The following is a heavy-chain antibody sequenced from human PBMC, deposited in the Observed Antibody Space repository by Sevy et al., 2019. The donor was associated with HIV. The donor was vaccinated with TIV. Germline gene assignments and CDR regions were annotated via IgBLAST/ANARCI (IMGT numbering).Heavy chain of an antibody. J-gene: IGHJ6*02. CDR2: INTDGSTT. Sequence: GGSLRLSCAASGFAFSGFFMHWVRQVPGKGLVWVSRINTDGSTTDYADSVKGRFTISRDNAKNTLYLQMNRLRSEDTALYYCAKDNRPATMSNSSYYYYYGMDVWGQGTTVTVSS. D-gene: IGHD6-6*01. CDR1: GFAFSGFF. CDR3: AKDNRPATMSNSSYYYYYGMDV. V-gene: IGHV3-74*01.